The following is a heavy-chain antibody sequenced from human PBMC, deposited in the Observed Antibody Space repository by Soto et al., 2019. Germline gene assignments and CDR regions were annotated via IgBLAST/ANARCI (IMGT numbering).Heavy chain of an antibody. J-gene: IGHJ4*02. Sequence: GGSLRLSCAASGFTFSSYGMHWFRQAPGKGLEWVAVISYDGSNKYYADSVKGRFTISRDNSKNTLYLQMNSLRAEDTAVYYCAKDYSWYYYDSSGYWSYFGYWGQGTLVTVSS. CDR2: ISYDGSNK. V-gene: IGHV3-30*18. D-gene: IGHD3-22*01. CDR3: AKDYSWYYYDSSGYWSYFGY. CDR1: GFTFSSYG.